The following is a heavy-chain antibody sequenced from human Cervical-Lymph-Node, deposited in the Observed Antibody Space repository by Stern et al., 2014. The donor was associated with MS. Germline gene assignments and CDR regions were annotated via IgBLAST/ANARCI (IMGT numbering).Heavy chain of an antibody. V-gene: IGHV4-31*01. Sequence: QVQLQESGPGLVKPSQTLSLTCTVSGGSISSGCYYWSWIRQHPGKGLAWIGYIYYSASTYHNPYLQSPVPITVATVKNQFSLKLSSVTAADTAVYYCARVAITMVRGVDYGMDVWGQGTTVTVSS. CDR3: ARVAITMVRGVDYGMDV. J-gene: IGHJ6*02. D-gene: IGHD3-10*01. CDR2: IYYSAST. CDR1: GGSISSGCYY.